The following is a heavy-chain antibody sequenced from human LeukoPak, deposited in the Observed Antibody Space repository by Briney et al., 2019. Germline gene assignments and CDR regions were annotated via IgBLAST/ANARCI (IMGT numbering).Heavy chain of an antibody. D-gene: IGHD1-1*01. CDR3: AREVQLERLGFGKEGSAFDY. Sequence: PGGSLRLSCEVSGFTSSTYTMNWVRQAPGKGLEWVSSISSSGLYIYYADSVKGRFTISRDNAKNSLYLQMNGLRAEDTAVYYCAREVQLERLGFGKEGSAFDYWGQGTLVTVSS. J-gene: IGHJ4*02. V-gene: IGHV3-21*01. CDR2: ISSSGLYI. CDR1: GFTSSTYT.